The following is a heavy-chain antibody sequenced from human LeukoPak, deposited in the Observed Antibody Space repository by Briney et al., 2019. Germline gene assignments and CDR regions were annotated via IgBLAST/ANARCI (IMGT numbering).Heavy chain of an antibody. CDR1: GFSFRDFG. CDR2: TWFDGSQK. CDR3: AKWEGTRQFYFGY. J-gene: IGHJ4*01. V-gene: IGHV3-33*06. Sequence: GGSLRLSCAVSGFSFRDFGFHWVRQAPGKGLEWVAVTWFDGSQKYYADSVKGRFTISRDNSKNTLYLEMNSLRVEDTAVYYCAKWEGTRQFYFGYWGHGALVTVSS. D-gene: IGHD1-26*01.